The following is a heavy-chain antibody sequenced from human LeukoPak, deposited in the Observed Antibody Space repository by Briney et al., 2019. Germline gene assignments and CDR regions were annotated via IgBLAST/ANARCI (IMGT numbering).Heavy chain of an antibody. CDR2: ISWNSGSI. CDR3: AKDIKPIVVVTARFDY. D-gene: IGHD2-21*02. V-gene: IGHV3-9*01. J-gene: IGHJ4*02. Sequence: GRSLRLSCAASGFTFDDYAMHWVRQAPGKGLEWVSGISWNSGSIGYADSVKGRFTISRDNAKNSLYLQMNSLRAEDTALYYCAKDIKPIVVVTARFDYWGQGTLVTVSS. CDR1: GFTFDDYA.